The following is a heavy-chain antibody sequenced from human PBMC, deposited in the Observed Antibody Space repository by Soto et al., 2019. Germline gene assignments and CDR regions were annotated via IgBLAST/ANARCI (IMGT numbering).Heavy chain of an antibody. Sequence: QVQLVQSGAEVKKPGASVKVSCKASRYTFTSYDINWVRQATGQGLEWMGWMNPNSGNTGYAQKFQGRVTMTRNTSISTAYMELSSLRSEDTAVYYCARGRRCSGGSCYPYYYYYYMDFWGKGTTVTVSS. D-gene: IGHD2-15*01. CDR1: RYTFTSYD. J-gene: IGHJ6*03. CDR2: MNPNSGNT. V-gene: IGHV1-8*01. CDR3: ARGRRCSGGSCYPYYYYYYMDF.